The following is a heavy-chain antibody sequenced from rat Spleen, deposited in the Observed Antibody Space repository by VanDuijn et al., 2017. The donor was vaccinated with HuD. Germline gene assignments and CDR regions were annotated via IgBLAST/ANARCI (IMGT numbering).Heavy chain of an antibody. V-gene: IGHV5-25*01. J-gene: IGHJ2*01. CDR1: GFTFTNHY. Sequence: EVQLVESGGGLVQPGRSMKLSCAASGFTFTNHYMAWVRQTPTKGLEWVATISTGGANIYWPDSVRGRFPIYRDNAKSTLYLQMDSLRSEDTATYYWARHLVYVGSLFYFDYWGQGVMVTVSS. D-gene: IGHD1-11*01. CDR3: ARHLVYVGSLFYFDY. CDR2: ISTGGANI.